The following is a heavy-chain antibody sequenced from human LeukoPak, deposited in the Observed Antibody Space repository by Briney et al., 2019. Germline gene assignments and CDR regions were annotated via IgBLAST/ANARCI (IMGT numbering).Heavy chain of an antibody. Sequence: GGSLRLSCAVSGFTFSSYGMHWVRQAPGKGLVWVGFIRYDGNSQYYADSVKGRFTISRDNAKNSLYLQMDSLRAEDTAVYYCARSTWSTDAFDIWGQGTMVTVSS. V-gene: IGHV3-30*02. CDR2: IRYDGNSQ. D-gene: IGHD1-1*01. CDR1: GFTFSSYG. J-gene: IGHJ3*02. CDR3: ARSTWSTDAFDI.